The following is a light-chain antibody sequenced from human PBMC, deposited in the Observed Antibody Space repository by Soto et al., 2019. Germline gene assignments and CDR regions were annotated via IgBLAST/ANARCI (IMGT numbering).Light chain of an antibody. V-gene: IGKV1-5*03. J-gene: IGKJ4*01. Sequence: DIPMTQSPSTLSASVGDRVTITCRASQSISNWLAWYQQKPGKAPKLLIYKASILESGVPSRFSGSGFGTEFTLTISSLQPDDFATYYCQHFKSYLLTFGGGTKVEVK. CDR2: KAS. CDR3: QHFKSYLLT. CDR1: QSISNW.